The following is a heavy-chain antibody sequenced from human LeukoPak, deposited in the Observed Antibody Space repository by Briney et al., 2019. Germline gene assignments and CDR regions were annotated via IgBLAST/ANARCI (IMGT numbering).Heavy chain of an antibody. Sequence: GGSLRLSCAASGFTFSSYSMNWVRQAPGKGLEWVSSISSSSSYIYYADSVKGRFTISRDNSKSTLCLQMNSLRAEDTAVYYCAKQLGYCSDGSCYFPYWGQGTLVTVSS. D-gene: IGHD2-15*01. J-gene: IGHJ4*02. V-gene: IGHV3-21*04. CDR2: ISSSSSYI. CDR1: GFTFSSYS. CDR3: AKQLGYCSDGSCYFPY.